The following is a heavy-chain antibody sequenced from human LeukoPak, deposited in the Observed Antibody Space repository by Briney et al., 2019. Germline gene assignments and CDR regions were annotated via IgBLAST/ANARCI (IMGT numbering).Heavy chain of an antibody. D-gene: IGHD2-21*01. CDR1: GFTFSSYG. J-gene: IGHJ6*03. V-gene: IGHV3-23*01. Sequence: GGSLRLSCAASGFTFSSYGMSWVRQAPGKGLEWVSAISGSGGSTYYADSVKGRFTISRDNSKNTLYLQMNSLGAEDTAVYYCAKDRDGDCWDYYYYMDVWGKGTTVTISS. CDR2: ISGSGGST. CDR3: AKDRDGDCWDYYYYMDV.